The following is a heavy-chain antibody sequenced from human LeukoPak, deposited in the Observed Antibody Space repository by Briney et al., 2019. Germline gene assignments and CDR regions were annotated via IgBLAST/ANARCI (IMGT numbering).Heavy chain of an antibody. Sequence: GGSLRLSCAASGFTFSSYAMSWVRQAPGKGLEWASAISGSGGSTYYADSVKGRFTISRDNSKNTLYLQMNSLRAEDTAVYYCAKDVRYYYDSSGYFGYWGQGTLVTVSS. V-gene: IGHV3-23*01. D-gene: IGHD3-22*01. CDR2: ISGSGGST. J-gene: IGHJ4*02. CDR3: AKDVRYYYDSSGYFGY. CDR1: GFTFSSYA.